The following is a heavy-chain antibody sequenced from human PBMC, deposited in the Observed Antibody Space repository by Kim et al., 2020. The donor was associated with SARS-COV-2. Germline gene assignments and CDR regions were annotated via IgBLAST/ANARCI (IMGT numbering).Heavy chain of an antibody. D-gene: IGHD3-10*01. CDR3: TRDSVRGVIQSSNWIEP. Sequence: ASVKVSCKASGYTFTSYAMHWVRQAPGQRLEWMGWINAGNGNTKYSQKFQGRVTITRDTSASTAYMELSSLRSEDTAVYYCTRDSVRGVIQSSNWIEPWGQRTLVTVSS. CDR2: INAGNGNT. CDR1: GYTFTSYA. V-gene: IGHV1-3*01. J-gene: IGHJ5*02.